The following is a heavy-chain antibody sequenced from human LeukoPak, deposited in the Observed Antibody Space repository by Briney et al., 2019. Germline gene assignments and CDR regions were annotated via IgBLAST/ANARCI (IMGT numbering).Heavy chain of an antibody. Sequence: PGGSLRLSCAASGFTFSSYAMNWVRQAPGKGLEWVSAISATGGNTYDADSVKGRFTISRDNSKNTLYLQMNSLRAEDTAVYYCARASGGPIYGDYPRFDYWGQGTLVTVSS. J-gene: IGHJ4*02. CDR2: ISATGGNT. CDR3: ARASGGPIYGDYPRFDY. V-gene: IGHV3-23*01. CDR1: GFTFSSYA. D-gene: IGHD4-17*01.